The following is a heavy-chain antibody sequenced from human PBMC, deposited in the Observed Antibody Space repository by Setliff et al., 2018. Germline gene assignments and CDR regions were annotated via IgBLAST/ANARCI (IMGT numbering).Heavy chain of an antibody. J-gene: IGHJ6*02. V-gene: IGHV4-61*02. D-gene: IGHD3-16*01. Sequence: NPSETLSLTCTVSGGSISSGHYYWNWIRQSAGKGLEWIGRIYTSGSTKYNPSLQSPVTISADTSKNQFSLNMTSVTAADTAVYYCARVGASEVVAGLYGLDVWGHGTTVTVSS. CDR3: ARVGASEVVAGLYGLDV. CDR1: GGSISSGHYY. CDR2: IYTSGST.